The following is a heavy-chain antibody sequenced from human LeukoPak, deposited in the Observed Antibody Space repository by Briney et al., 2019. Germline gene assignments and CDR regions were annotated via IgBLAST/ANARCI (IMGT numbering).Heavy chain of an antibody. CDR3: ARGKRSGLLRYFDWLPEILDY. CDR1: GYTFTGYY. V-gene: IGHV1-2*02. CDR2: INPNSGGT. Sequence: ASVKVSCKASGYTFTGYYTHWVRQAPGQGLEWMGWINPNSGGTNYAQKFQGRVTMTRDTSISTAYMELSRLRSDDTAVYYCARGKRSGLLRYFDWLPEILDYWGQGTLVSVSS. D-gene: IGHD3-9*01. J-gene: IGHJ4*02.